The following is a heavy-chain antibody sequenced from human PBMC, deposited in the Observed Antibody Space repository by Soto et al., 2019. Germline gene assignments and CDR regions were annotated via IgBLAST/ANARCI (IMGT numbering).Heavy chain of an antibody. CDR1: GGSMRRCY. CDR3: AREGPSGFGMDV. Sequence: TYNVSGGSMRRCYWSWCRQPAGKTMELIGRIYTSGTTNYNPSLKSRATILVDTSKNQFSLKLSSATAADTAVYYCAREGPSGFGMDVWYQGCTVT. J-gene: IGHJ6*02. CDR2: IYTSGTT. V-gene: IGHV4-4*07. D-gene: IGHD6-25*01.